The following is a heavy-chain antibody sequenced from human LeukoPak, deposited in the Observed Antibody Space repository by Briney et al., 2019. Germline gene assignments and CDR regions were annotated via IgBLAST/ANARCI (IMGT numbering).Heavy chain of an antibody. CDR2: ISYDGSNT. D-gene: IGHD3-16*01. CDR3: ARDGGGDYFDY. J-gene: IGHJ4*02. CDR1: GFSFRRYA. V-gene: IGHV3-30*04. Sequence: PGRSLRLSCAASGFSFRRYAIHWVRQAPGKGLEWMTVISYDGSNTYYIDSVKGRFTISRDNSKNTLFLLMNSLRPEDTAMYYCARDGGGDYFDYWGQGTLVTVSS.